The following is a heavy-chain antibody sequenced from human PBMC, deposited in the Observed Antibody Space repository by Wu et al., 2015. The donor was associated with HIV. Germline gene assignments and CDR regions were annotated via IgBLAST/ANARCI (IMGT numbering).Heavy chain of an antibody. V-gene: IGHV1-8*01. CDR2: MNPNSGNT. CDR3: ARGLYSSGYLRCAFDI. D-gene: IGHD3-22*01. Sequence: QVQLVQSGAEVKKPGASVKVSCKASGYTFTSYDINWVRQATGQGLEWMGWMNPNSGNTGYAQKFQGRVTMTRNTSISTAYMELSSLRSEDTAVYYCARGLYSSGYLRCAFDIWGQGTMVTVSS. J-gene: IGHJ3*02. CDR1: GYTFTSYD.